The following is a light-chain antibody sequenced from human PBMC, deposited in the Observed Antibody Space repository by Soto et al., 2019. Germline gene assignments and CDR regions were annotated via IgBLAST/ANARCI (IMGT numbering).Light chain of an antibody. J-gene: IGKJ2*01. CDR1: QDISNY. CDR3: QQYDNLPPYT. Sequence: DIQMTQSPSSLSASVGDRVTITCQASQDISNYLNWYQQKPGKAPKLLIYDASNLETAVPSRFSGSGSWTDFTFTISSLQPEDIATYYCQQYDNLPPYTFGQGTKLEIK. V-gene: IGKV1-33*01. CDR2: DAS.